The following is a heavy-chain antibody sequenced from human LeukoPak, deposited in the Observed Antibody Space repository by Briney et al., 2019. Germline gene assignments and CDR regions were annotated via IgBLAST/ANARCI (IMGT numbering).Heavy chain of an antibody. CDR1: GGSINSYY. J-gene: IGHJ6*03. V-gene: IGHV4-59*01. CDR2: IYYSGSP. CDR3: ARVGPYYYYMDV. Sequence: PSETLSLTCTVSGGSINSYYWSWIRQPPGKGLEWIGDIYYSGSPDYSPSLKSRVTISVATSKTQFSLKMSSVTAADTAVYYCARVGPYYYYMDVWGKGTTVTVSS.